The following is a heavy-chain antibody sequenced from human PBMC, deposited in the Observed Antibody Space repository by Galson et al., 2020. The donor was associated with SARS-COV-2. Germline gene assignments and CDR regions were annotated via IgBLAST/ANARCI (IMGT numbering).Heavy chain of an antibody. CDR3: AIKVDTVTNS. D-gene: IGHD5-18*01. CDR2: INPNSGDT. Sequence: SVNVSCKASVYIFTDYYIHWVRQAPGQGLEWMGLINPNSGDTNYSQKFQGRVTMTRDTSMSTAYMELNSLRADDKAIYYCAIKVDTVTNSWGQGTLVTVSS. J-gene: IGHJ4*02. CDR1: VYIFTDYY. V-gene: IGHV1-2*02.